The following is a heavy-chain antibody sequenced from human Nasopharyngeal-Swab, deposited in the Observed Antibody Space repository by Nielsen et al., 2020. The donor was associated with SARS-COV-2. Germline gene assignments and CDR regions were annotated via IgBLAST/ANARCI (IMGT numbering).Heavy chain of an antibody. CDR2: IYPGDSDT. CDR3: ARSSQSYGYEFDF. D-gene: IGHD3-16*01. Sequence: KVSCKGSGYRFSTYWIVWVRQMPGRGLEWMGTIYPGDSDTRYSPSFQGQATISADKSMNTAHLQWSSLKAADTATYYCARSSQSYGYEFDFWGQGTLVTVSP. J-gene: IGHJ5*01. V-gene: IGHV5-51*01. CDR1: GYRFSTYW.